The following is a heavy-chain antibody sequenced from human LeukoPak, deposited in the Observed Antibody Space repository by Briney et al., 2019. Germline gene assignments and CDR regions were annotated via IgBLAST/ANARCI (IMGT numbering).Heavy chain of an antibody. Sequence: GGSLRLSCAASGFTFSSYGMHWVRQAPGKGLEWVAFIRYDGSNKYYADSVKGRFTISRDNSKNTLYLQMNSLRAEDTAVYYCAKSRNRVRFLEWSPFDYWGQGTLVTVSS. CDR3: AKSRNRVRFLEWSPFDY. V-gene: IGHV3-30*02. CDR1: GFTFSSYG. D-gene: IGHD3-3*01. CDR2: IRYDGSNK. J-gene: IGHJ4*02.